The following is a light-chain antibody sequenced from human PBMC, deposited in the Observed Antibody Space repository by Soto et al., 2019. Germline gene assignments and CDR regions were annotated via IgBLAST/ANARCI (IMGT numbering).Light chain of an antibody. CDR2: EVS. J-gene: IGLJ2*01. V-gene: IGLV2-8*01. Sequence: QSALTQPPSASGSPGQSVTISCTGTSSDVGGYNYVSWYQQHPGKAPKLMIYEVSKRPSGVPDRFSGSKSGNTASLTVSGLQTEDKADYYCSSYAGNNKLVFGGGTKLTVL. CDR3: SSYAGNNKLV. CDR1: SSDVGGYNY.